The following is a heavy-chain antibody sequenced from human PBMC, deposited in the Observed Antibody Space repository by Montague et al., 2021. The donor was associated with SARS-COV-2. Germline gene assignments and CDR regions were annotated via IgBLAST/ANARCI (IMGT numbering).Heavy chain of an antibody. J-gene: IGHJ6*02. V-gene: IGHV3-21*01. D-gene: IGHD2-2*01. Sequence: SLRLSCAASGFYFRNYTINWVRQAPGKGLEWVSSVSSGGVYIHYADSLKGRFIISRDNAKNSVYLQMNSLRAKDTAIYYCARMYCSSTTYSPHYYGLDVWGQGTTVTVSS. CDR2: VSSGGVYI. CDR3: ARMYCSSTTYSPHYYGLDV. CDR1: GFYFRNYT.